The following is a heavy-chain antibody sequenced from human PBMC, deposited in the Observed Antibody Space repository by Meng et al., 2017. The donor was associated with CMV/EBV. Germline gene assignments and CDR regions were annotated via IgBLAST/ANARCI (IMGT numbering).Heavy chain of an antibody. CDR2: ISSSSYI. CDR1: GFTFSSYS. D-gene: IGHD1-7*01. CDR3: ARDLELRPWFDP. Sequence: GGSLRLSCAASGFTFSSYSMNWVRQAPGKGLEWVSSISSSSYIYYADSVKGRFTISRDNAKNSLYLQMNSLRAEDTAVYYCARDLELRPWFDPWGQGTLVTVSS. J-gene: IGHJ5*02. V-gene: IGHV3-21*01.